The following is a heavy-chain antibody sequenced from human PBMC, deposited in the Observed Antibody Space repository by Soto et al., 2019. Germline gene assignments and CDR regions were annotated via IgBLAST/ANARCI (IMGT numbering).Heavy chain of an antibody. J-gene: IGHJ6*02. Sequence: GWSLRLSCAASGFTFSSYEMSWVRQAPGKGLEWVANIKQDGSEKFYVDSVKGRFTISRDNAKNSLHLQMNSLRAEDTAVYYCARGPYSSSSVFNSYYGMDVWGQGTTVTVSS. CDR3: ARGPYSSSSVFNSYYGMDV. D-gene: IGHD6-6*01. CDR1: GFTFSSYE. V-gene: IGHV3-7*01. CDR2: IKQDGSEK.